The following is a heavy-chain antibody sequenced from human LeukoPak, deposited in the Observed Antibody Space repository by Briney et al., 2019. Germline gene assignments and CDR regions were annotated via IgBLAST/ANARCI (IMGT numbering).Heavy chain of an antibody. CDR2: INPSGGSS. D-gene: IGHD3-22*01. J-gene: IGHJ3*02. CDR1: GYTFTSYY. Sequence: ASVKVSCKASGYTFTSYYMHWVRQAPGQGLEWMGIINPSGGSSSYAQKFQGRVTMTRDTSTSTVYMELSSLRSEDTAVYYCARDTPSAYDSSGYEDAFDIWGQGTMVTVSS. CDR3: ARDTPSAYDSSGYEDAFDI. V-gene: IGHV1-46*01.